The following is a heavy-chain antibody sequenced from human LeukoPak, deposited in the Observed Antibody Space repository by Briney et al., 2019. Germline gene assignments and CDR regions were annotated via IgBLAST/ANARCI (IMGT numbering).Heavy chain of an antibody. V-gene: IGHV4-59*01. J-gene: IGHJ4*02. CDR2: IYYSGST. CDR3: ARDSGAVAAYFDY. D-gene: IGHD6-19*01. Sequence: KTSETLSLTSTVSGGSISIYYWSWIRQPPGKGLEWIGYIYYSGSTNYNPSLKSRVTISVDTSKNRFSLKLSSVTAADTAVSDCARDSGAVAAYFDYWGQGTLVTVSS. CDR1: GGSISIYY.